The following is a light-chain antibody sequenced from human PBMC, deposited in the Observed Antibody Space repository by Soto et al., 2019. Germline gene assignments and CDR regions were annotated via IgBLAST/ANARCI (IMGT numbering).Light chain of an antibody. Sequence: QSVLTQPPSVSGAPGQRVTISCTGSSSNIGAGYDVHWYQQLPGTAPKLLIYGDNNRPSGVPDRFSGSKSGTSASLAITGLQAEDEADYYCQSYDSSLSAWVFGGGTPLTVL. CDR3: QSYDSSLSAWV. J-gene: IGLJ3*02. V-gene: IGLV1-40*01. CDR2: GDN. CDR1: SSNIGAGYD.